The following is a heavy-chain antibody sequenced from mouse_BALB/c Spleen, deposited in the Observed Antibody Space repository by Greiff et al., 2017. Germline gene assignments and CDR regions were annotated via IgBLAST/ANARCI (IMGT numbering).Heavy chain of an antibody. V-gene: IGHV5-6-5*01. D-gene: IGHD1-1*01. J-gene: IGHJ4*01. Sequence: EVQGVESGGGLVKPGGSLKLSCAASGFTFSSYAMSWVRQTPEKRLEWVASISSGGSTYYPDSVKGRFTISRDNARNILYLQMSSLRSEDTAMYYCARALITTGYYAMDYWGQGTSVTVSS. CDR3: ARALITTGYYAMDY. CDR2: ISSGGST. CDR1: GFTFSSYA.